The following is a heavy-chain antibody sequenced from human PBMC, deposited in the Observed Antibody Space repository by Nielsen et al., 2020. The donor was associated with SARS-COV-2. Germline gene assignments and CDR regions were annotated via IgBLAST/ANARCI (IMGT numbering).Heavy chain of an antibody. CDR2: SNQGGDA. Sequence: SETLSLICTVYGGSLRGYFWIWLRQPPGKGLEWIGESNQGGDANYSPSLKNRVTISMDTSKMQFSLRLTSVTAADTGTYFCARGTYNFRSYSSSGMDVWGQGTTVIVSS. V-gene: IGHV4-34*01. D-gene: IGHD3-3*01. CDR3: ARGTYNFRSYSSSGMDV. CDR1: GGSLRGYF. J-gene: IGHJ6*02.